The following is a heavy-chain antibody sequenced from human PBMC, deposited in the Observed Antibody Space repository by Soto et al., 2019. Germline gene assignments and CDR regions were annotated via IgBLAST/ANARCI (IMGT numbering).Heavy chain of an antibody. Sequence: QVQLVQSGAEVKKPGASVKVSCKASGYTFTSYDINWVRQATGQGLEWMGWMNPNSGNTGYAQKFQGRVTMTRNTSISTAYMELSSLRSEDTAVYYCAKGYCSGGSCYPYYYYYMDVWGKGTTVTVSS. V-gene: IGHV1-8*01. J-gene: IGHJ6*03. CDR2: MNPNSGNT. CDR3: AKGYCSGGSCYPYYYYYMDV. CDR1: GYTFTSYD. D-gene: IGHD2-15*01.